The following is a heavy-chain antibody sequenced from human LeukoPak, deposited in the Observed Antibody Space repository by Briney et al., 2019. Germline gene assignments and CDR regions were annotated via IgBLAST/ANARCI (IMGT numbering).Heavy chain of an antibody. J-gene: IGHJ4*02. V-gene: IGHV4-34*01. CDR1: GGSFSGYY. CDR3: ARGPSGYHNT. Sequence: SETLSLTCAAYGGSFSGYYWSWIRQPPGKGLEWIGEINHSGSTNYNPSLKSRVTISVDTSRNQFSLKLSSVTAADTAVYYCARGPSGYHNTGGQGTLVTVSS. CDR2: INHSGST. D-gene: IGHD5-12*01.